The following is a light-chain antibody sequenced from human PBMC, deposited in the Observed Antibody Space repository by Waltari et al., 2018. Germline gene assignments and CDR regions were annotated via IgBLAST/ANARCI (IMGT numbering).Light chain of an antibody. CDR1: QSVSSN. J-gene: IGKJ2*01. CDR3: QQYNNWPPYT. Sequence: ELVMTXSXATLSVSPXEXXTLSCRASQSVSSNLAWYQQKPGQAPSLLIYGASTRATGIPARFSGSGSGTEFTLTISSLQSEDFAVYYCQQYNNWPPYTFGQGTKLEIK. CDR2: GAS. V-gene: IGKV3-15*01.